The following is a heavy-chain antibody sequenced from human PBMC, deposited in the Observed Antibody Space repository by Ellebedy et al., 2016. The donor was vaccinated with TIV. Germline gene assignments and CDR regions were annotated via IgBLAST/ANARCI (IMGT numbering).Heavy chain of an antibody. D-gene: IGHD2-15*01. J-gene: IGHJ4*02. CDR3: ARHGEYCSRGICYSDY. Sequence: GESLKTSCKSPGYRFTNYWIGWVRQMPGKGLEWMGIIYPGDSDTSYSPSFQAQVTISADKSISTAYLKWSSLRASDTAMYYCARHGEYCSRGICYSDYWGQGTLVTVSS. CDR1: GYRFTNYW. CDR2: IYPGDSDT. V-gene: IGHV5-51*01.